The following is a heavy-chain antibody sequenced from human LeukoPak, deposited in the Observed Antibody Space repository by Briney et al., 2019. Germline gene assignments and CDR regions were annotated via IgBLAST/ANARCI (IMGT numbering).Heavy chain of an antibody. CDR3: ARYFGSGWDMDV. CDR1: GFTFSSYS. V-gene: IGHV3-21*01. J-gene: IGHJ6*04. D-gene: IGHD6-19*01. CDR2: ISSSSSYI. Sequence: GGSLRLSCAASGFTFSSYSMNWVRQAPGKGLEWVSSISSSSSYIYYADLVKGRFTISRDNAKNSLYLQMNSLRAEDTAVYYCARYFGSGWDMDVWGKGTTVTVSS.